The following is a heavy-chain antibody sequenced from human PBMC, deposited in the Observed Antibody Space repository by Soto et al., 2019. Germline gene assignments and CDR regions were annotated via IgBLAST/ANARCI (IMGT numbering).Heavy chain of an antibody. J-gene: IGHJ3*02. CDR1: GGSVSSGGYY. CDR2: IYYSGTT. CDR3: ARARLRAVYAFDI. V-gene: IGHV4-31*02. Sequence: SETLSHTWTVSGGSVSSGGYYWTGIRQRPGKVLEWIGYIYYSGTTYYSPSLKSRLSISLDPSKNQFSLRLSSVTAADTAMYYCARARLRAVYAFDIWGQGTMVTVSS. D-gene: IGHD5-12*01.